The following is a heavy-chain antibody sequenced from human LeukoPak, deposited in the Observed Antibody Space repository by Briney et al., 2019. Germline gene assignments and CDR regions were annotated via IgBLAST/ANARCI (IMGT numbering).Heavy chain of an antibody. J-gene: IGHJ4*02. CDR2: ISSSGVYI. D-gene: IGHD6-19*01. Sequence: GGSLRLSCAASGLTFNMYTMNWLRQAPGKGLEWVSSISSSGVYIYYADSVKGRFTISRDNAKNSLYLQMNSLRAEDTAVYYCARGRVGYSSGWYDYWGQGTLVTVSS. CDR1: GLTFNMYT. CDR3: ARGRVGYSSGWYDY. V-gene: IGHV3-21*01.